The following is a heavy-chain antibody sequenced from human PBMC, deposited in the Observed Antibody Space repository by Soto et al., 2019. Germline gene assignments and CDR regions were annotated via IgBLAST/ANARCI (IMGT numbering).Heavy chain of an antibody. J-gene: IGHJ4*02. CDR2: ISYDGIKK. Sequence: QVQLVESGGGVVQPGRSLRLSCAASGFTFSRYAMHWVRQAPGKGLEWVAVISYDGIKKYYADSVKGRFTISRDDSGNTLFLQMSRLRAEDTAVYYCARDRHFDSYYFDSWGQGTLVTVSS. CDR3: ARDRHFDSYYFDS. D-gene: IGHD3-9*01. CDR1: GFTFSRYA. V-gene: IGHV3-30-3*01.